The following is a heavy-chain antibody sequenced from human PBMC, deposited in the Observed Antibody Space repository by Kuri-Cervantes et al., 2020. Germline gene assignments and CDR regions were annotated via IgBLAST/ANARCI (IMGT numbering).Heavy chain of an antibody. Sequence: ASVKVSCKASGHTFTSYYMHWVRQAPGQGLEWMGIINPSGGSTSYAQKLQGRVTMTTDTSTSTAYMELRSLRSDDTAVYYCAREGSYYAFDIWGQGTMVTVSS. V-gene: IGHV1-46*01. D-gene: IGHD1-26*01. CDR3: AREGSYYAFDI. CDR1: GHTFTSYY. CDR2: INPSGGST. J-gene: IGHJ3*02.